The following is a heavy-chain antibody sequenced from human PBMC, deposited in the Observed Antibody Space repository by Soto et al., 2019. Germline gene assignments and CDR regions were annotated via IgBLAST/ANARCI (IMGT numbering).Heavy chain of an antibody. D-gene: IGHD3-16*02. CDR1: GYTFTSYD. CDR2: MNPNSGNT. V-gene: IGHV1-8*01. Sequence: QVQLVQSGAEVKKPGASVKVSCKASGYTFTSYDINWVRQATGQGLEWMGWMNPNSGNTGYAQKFQGRVTMTRNTSISTAYMELSSLRSEDTAVYYCGGGTLVDYGMDVWGQGTTVTVSS. CDR3: GGGTLVDYGMDV. J-gene: IGHJ6*02.